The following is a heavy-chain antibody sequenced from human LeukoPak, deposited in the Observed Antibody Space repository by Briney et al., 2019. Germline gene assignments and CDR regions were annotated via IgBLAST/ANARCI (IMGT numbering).Heavy chain of an antibody. J-gene: IGHJ6*04. Sequence: SETMSLTSAVYGGSFTSYYWSWVRQPPGKGLGWIGEINHSGSTNYNPSLKSRVTISVDTSKNQFSLKLSSVTAADTDVYCHGRGSQRKKSGYISGGPLCMLLGGKGTTVTVSS. CDR1: GGSFTSYY. D-gene: IGHD6-19*01. CDR3: GRGSQRKKSGYISGGPLCMLL. CDR2: INHSGST. V-gene: IGHV4-34*01.